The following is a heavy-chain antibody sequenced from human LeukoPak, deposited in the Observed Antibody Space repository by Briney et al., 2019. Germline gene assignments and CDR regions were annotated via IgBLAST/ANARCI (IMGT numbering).Heavy chain of an antibody. Sequence: GGSLRLSCAASGFTFNNAWMNWVRQAPGKGLEWVGRIKSKNVGGTTDYAAPVKGRFTISRDDSKNTVYLQMNSLRAEDTAVYYCAKTAVWGSYPNWFDPWGQGTLVTVSS. V-gene: IGHV3-15*01. CDR3: AKTAVWGSYPNWFDP. J-gene: IGHJ5*02. D-gene: IGHD3-16*02. CDR2: IKSKNVGGTT. CDR1: GFTFNNAW.